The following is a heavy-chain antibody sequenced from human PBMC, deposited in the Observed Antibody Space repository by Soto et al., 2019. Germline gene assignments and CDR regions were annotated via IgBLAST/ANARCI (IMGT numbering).Heavy chain of an antibody. D-gene: IGHD4-17*01. CDR2: IIPVLGVA. Sequence: QVQRVQSGAEVKKPGSSVKVSCKASGDTFSNHTISWVRQAPGQGLEWMGRIIPVLGVANYAPKVQGTLAIPADKSTTTDYRELSSLRSADTAVYYCARVAEMGTVTEGYYYYMDVWGKGTTGTVSS. CDR1: GDTFSNHT. J-gene: IGHJ6*03. V-gene: IGHV1-69*04. CDR3: ARVAEMGTVTEGYYYYMDV.